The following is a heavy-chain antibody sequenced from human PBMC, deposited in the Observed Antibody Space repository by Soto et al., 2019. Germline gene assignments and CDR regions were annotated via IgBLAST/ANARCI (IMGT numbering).Heavy chain of an antibody. J-gene: IGHJ3*02. D-gene: IGHD6-13*01. CDR2: IIPIFGTA. V-gene: IGHV1-69*06. CDR3: ARKQQQLVHNAFDI. Sequence: SVKVSCKASGGTFSSYSISWVRQAPGQGLEWMGGIIPIFGTANYAQKFQGRVTITADKSTSTAYMELSSLRSEDTAVYYCARKQQQLVHNAFDIWGQGTMVTVSS. CDR1: GGTFSSYS.